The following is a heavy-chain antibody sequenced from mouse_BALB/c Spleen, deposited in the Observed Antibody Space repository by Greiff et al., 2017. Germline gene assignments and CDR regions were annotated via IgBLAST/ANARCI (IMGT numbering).Heavy chain of an antibody. J-gene: IGHJ2*01. CDR3: ARDIGYYGFFDY. V-gene: IGHV7-3*02. Sequence: EVQGVESGGGLVQPGGSLGLSCATSGFTFTDYYMSWVRQPPGKALEWLGFIRNKANGYTTEYSASVKGRFTTSRDNSQSILYLQMNTLRAEDSATYYCARDIGYYGFFDYWGQGTTLTVSS. CDR2: IRNKANGYTT. CDR1: GFTFTDYY. D-gene: IGHD1-1*01.